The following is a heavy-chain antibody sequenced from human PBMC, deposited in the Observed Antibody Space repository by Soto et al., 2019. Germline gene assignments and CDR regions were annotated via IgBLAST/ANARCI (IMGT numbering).Heavy chain of an antibody. CDR1: GYTFTSYA. Sequence: KELGASVKVSCKASGYTFTSYAMHWVRQAPGQRLEWMGWINAGNGNTKYSQKFQGRVAITRDTSASTAYMELSSLRSEDTAVYYCARGVYSYGYFAFEIWGQGTMVTVSS. CDR2: INAGNGNT. J-gene: IGHJ3*02. V-gene: IGHV1-3*01. D-gene: IGHD5-18*01. CDR3: ARGVYSYGYFAFEI.